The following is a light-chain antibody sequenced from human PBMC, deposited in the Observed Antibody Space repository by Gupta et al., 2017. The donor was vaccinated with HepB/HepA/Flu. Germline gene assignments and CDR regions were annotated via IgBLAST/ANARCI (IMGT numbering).Light chain of an antibody. V-gene: IGLV1-44*01. CDR2: DDD. Sequence: QSVLTQPPSASGTPGQRVTISCSGSSSNIGSNTVNWYQQLPGTAPKLLIYDDDRRPSGAPDRFSGSKSGTSASLAISGLQSDDEAHYYCSTWDDSLDGSVTFGGGTKLTVL. CDR3: STWDDSLDGSVT. CDR1: SSNIGSNT. J-gene: IGLJ2*01.